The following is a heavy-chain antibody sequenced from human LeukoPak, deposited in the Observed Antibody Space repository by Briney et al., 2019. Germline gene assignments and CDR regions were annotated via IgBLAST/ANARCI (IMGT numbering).Heavy chain of an antibody. D-gene: IGHD1-26*01. Sequence: SETLSLTCSVSGGSISSSNYFWGWIRQPPGEGLEWIGSISHTGGTFYNPSLTSRVTISVDTSKNQFSLKLSSVTAADTAVYYCARGRGRFDYWGQGTLVTVSS. CDR2: ISHTGGT. V-gene: IGHV4-39*07. J-gene: IGHJ4*02. CDR3: ARGRGRFDY. CDR1: GGSISSSNYF.